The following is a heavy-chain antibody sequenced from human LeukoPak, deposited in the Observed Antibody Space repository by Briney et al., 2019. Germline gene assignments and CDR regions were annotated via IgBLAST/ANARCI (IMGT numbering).Heavy chain of an antibody. V-gene: IGHV4-34*01. CDR3: ARERRYCRSTACYEEAYYFDY. CDR2: INHGERT. D-gene: IGHD2-2*01. J-gene: IGHJ4*02. Sequence: PSETLSLTCAVYGGSLSGYSWSWIRQFPGKGLEWIGEINHGERTDYNPSLKSRVTISIGTTRNQYSLELRSVTAADTAVYYCARERRYCRSTACYEEAYYFDYWGQGNLGTVSS. CDR1: GGSLSGYS.